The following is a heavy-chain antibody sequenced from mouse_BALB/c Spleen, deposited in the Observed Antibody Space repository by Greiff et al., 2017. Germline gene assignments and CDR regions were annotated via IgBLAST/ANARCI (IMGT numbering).Heavy chain of an antibody. J-gene: IGHJ2*01. CDR1: GYTFTSYW. V-gene: IGHV1S127*01. CDR2: IDPSDSYT. CDR3: TRGDYFDY. Sequence: QVQLQQPGAELVKPGASVKMSCKASGYTFTSYWMHWVKQRPGQGLEWIGTIDPSDSYTSYNQKFKGKATLTVDTSSSTAYMQLSSLTSEDSAVYYCTRGDYFDYWGQGTTLTVSS.